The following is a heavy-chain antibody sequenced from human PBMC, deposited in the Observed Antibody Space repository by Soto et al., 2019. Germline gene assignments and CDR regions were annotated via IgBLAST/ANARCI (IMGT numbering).Heavy chain of an antibody. D-gene: IGHD3-16*01. V-gene: IGHV1-8*01. CDR3: ARMATFGSLNWFDP. CDR1: GYSFTNND. Sequence: ASVKVSCKASGYSFTNNDVSWVRQATGQGLEWMGWMNPGSGDTGYAQKFQGRVTMTRDISIATAYLELSSLRSDDTDIYYCARMATFGSLNWFDPWGQGTLVTVPQ. J-gene: IGHJ5*02. CDR2: MNPGSGDT.